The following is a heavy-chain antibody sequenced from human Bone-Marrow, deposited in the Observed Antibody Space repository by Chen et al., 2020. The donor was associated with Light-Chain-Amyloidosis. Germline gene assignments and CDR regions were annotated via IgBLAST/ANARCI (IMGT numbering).Heavy chain of an antibody. CDR2: IYPDDSDA. J-gene: IGHJ4*01. CDR3: ARRRDGYNFDY. D-gene: IGHD5-12*01. Sequence: GSGYTFPNYWIGWVRQMPGKGLEWMGVIYPDDSDARYSPSFEGQVTISADKSITTAYLQWRSLKASDTAMYYCARRRDGYNFDYWGHGTLVTVSS. V-gene: IGHV5-51*01. CDR1: GYTFPNYW.